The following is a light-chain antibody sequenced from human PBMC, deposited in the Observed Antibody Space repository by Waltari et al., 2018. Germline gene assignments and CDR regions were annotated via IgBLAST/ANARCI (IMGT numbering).Light chain of an antibody. V-gene: IGLV2-8*01. Sequence: QSALTQPPSASGSPGQSVTISCTGPSSAVGRSNYVSWYQQHPGKAPKLMIYEVSKRPSGVPARLSGSKSGNTASLTVSGLQAEDEADYYCSSYAGSNNVVFGGGTKLTVL. CDR1: SSAVGRSNY. CDR2: EVS. J-gene: IGLJ2*01. CDR3: SSYAGSNNVV.